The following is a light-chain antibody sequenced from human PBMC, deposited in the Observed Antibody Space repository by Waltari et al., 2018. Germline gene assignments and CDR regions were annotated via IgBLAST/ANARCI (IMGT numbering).Light chain of an antibody. CDR3: QRYNNWPPIT. Sequence: ELLLTQSPATLSVSPGDRVILSCRASQSVKTNLAWYQQKPGQAPRLLIYEASTRAPGIPARFSGSGSATEFTLTISGLQSEDFGIYYCQRYNNWPPITFGQGTRLEI. CDR2: EAS. J-gene: IGKJ5*01. CDR1: QSVKTN. V-gene: IGKV3-15*01.